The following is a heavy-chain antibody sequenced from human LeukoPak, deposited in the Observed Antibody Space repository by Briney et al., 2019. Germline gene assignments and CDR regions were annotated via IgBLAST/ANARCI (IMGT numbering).Heavy chain of an antibody. CDR3: VRVGYRYVINDWSRTGLGAYPTKYYYHMDV. CDR1: GGSFSDYY. CDR2: IDPSGST. J-gene: IGHJ6*03. V-gene: IGHV4-34*01. Sequence: SETLSLTCAVYGGSFSDYYWGWIRQPPGKGLEWIGEIDPSGSTNYSPSLKSRVTISVDTSKNQFSLKLSSVAAADTAVYFCVRVGYRYVINDWSRTGLGAYPTKYYYHMDVWDKGATVTVSS. D-gene: IGHD5-18*01.